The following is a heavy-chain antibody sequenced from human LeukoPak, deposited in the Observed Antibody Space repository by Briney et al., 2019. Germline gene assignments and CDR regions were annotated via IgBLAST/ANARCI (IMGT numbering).Heavy chain of an antibody. CDR1: GFTFTSYS. CDR2: ISIGSSTI. Sequence: GGSLRLSCAASGFTFTSYSMNWVRPAPGKGLEWLSSISIGSSTIYYADSVKGRFTISRDNAKNSLYLQMNSLRAEDTAVYYCARTIAAADTRWFDPWGQGTLVTVSS. D-gene: IGHD6-13*01. J-gene: IGHJ5*02. V-gene: IGHV3-48*01. CDR3: ARTIAAADTRWFDP.